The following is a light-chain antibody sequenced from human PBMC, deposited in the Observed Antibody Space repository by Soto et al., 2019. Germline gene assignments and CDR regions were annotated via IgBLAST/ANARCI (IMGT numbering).Light chain of an antibody. CDR2: AAS. CDR1: QGISSY. Sequence: IQLTQSPCSLSASVGDRVTITCRASQGISSYLAWYQQKPGKAPKLLIYAASTLQSGVPSRFSGSGSGTDSTLTISSLQPADFATYYCQQLNSYPHTFGQGTRLEIK. V-gene: IGKV1-9*01. J-gene: IGKJ5*01. CDR3: QQLNSYPHT.